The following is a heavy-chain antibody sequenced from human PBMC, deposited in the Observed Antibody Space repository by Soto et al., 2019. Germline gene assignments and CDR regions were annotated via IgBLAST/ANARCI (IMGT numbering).Heavy chain of an antibody. CDR3: AKEGPITNWYFDY. Sequence: QVQLVESGGGVVQPGRSLRLSCAASGFTFSSYGMHWVRQAPGKGLEWVTVISYDGKVAYYADSVKGRFNISRDNSKNTLYRQMNSLRTEDTAMYYCAKEGPITNWYFDYWGQGTLVTVSS. CDR2: ISYDGKVA. J-gene: IGHJ4*02. V-gene: IGHV3-30*18. D-gene: IGHD1-1*01. CDR1: GFTFSSYG.